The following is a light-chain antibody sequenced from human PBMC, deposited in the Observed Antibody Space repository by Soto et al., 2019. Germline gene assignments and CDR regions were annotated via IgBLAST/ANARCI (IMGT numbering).Light chain of an antibody. Sequence: QSVLTQPPSASGTPGQRVTISCSGSSSNIGSNYVYWYQQLPGTAPKLLIYSNNQRPSGVPDRFSGSKSGTSASLAISGLRSEAEADYYCGAWDDSVSGPAFGVGTTLTVL. V-gene: IGLV1-47*02. J-gene: IGLJ2*01. CDR2: SNN. CDR1: SSNIGSNY. CDR3: GAWDDSVSGPA.